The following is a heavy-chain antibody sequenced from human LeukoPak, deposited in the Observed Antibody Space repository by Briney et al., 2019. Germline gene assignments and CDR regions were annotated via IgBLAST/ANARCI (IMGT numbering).Heavy chain of an antibody. CDR1: GFTFRSYA. Sequence: PGGSLRLSCGASGFTFRSYAMHWVRQAPGKGLGWMAVMWYDGSNKYYADSVKGRFTISRDNSKNTLYLQMNSLRAEDTAVYYCARDKGPGYSYGVLDYWGQGTLVTVSS. CDR3: ARDKGPGYSYGVLDY. CDR2: MWYDGSNK. D-gene: IGHD5-18*01. V-gene: IGHV3-33*08. J-gene: IGHJ4*02.